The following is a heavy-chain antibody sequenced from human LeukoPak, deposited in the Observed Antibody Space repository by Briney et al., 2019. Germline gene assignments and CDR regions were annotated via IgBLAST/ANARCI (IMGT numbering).Heavy chain of an antibody. CDR1: GDSISSSF. D-gene: IGHD1-26*01. CDR3: ARGALGAHPVDY. Sequence: SETLSLTCTVSGDSISSSFWNWIRQPPGQRLEWIGNIYYSGSTSYNPALKSRVTFSVDTTKNQVSLKLSSATAADTAVYYCARGALGAHPVDYWGQGTLVIVSS. J-gene: IGHJ4*02. CDR2: IYYSGST. V-gene: IGHV4-59*01.